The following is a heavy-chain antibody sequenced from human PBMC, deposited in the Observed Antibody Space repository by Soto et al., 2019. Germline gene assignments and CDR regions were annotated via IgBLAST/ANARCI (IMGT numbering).Heavy chain of an antibody. Sequence: QPGGSLRLSCAASGFTFSNYAIHWVRQAPGKGLEWLAAISHDGNNKYYADSVRGRFTISRDNSRNTLYLQMNNLTVEDTAMFYCARDLISIFPHLSHYGMNVWGQGTSVTVSS. CDR3: ARDLISIFPHLSHYGMNV. J-gene: IGHJ6*02. D-gene: IGHD3-3*01. V-gene: IGHV3-30-3*01. CDR2: ISHDGNNK. CDR1: GFTFSNYA.